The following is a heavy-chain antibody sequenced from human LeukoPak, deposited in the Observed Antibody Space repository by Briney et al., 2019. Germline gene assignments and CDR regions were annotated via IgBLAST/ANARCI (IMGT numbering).Heavy chain of an antibody. Sequence: ASVKVSCKASGYTFTGYYMHWVRQAPGQGLELMGWINPNSGDTNYAQKFQGWVTMTRDTSISTAYMELSRLRSDDTAVYYCARESRYSSSWSHFDYWGQGTLVTVSS. V-gene: IGHV1-2*04. CDR1: GYTFTGYY. J-gene: IGHJ4*02. CDR3: ARESRYSSSWSHFDY. CDR2: INPNSGDT. D-gene: IGHD6-13*01.